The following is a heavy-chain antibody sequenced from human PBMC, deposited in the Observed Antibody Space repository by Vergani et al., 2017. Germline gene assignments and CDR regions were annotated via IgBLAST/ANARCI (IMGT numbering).Heavy chain of an antibody. D-gene: IGHD1-1*01. CDR2: INHSGST. CDR3: ARVGWYNGIDY. Sequence: QVQLQQWGAGLLKPSETLSLTCAVYGGSFRGYYWSWIRQPPGKGLEWIGEINHSGSTNYNPSLKSRVTISVDTSKNQFSLKLSSVTAADTAVYYCARVGWYNGIDYWGQGTLVTVSS. J-gene: IGHJ4*02. CDR1: GGSFRGYY. V-gene: IGHV4-34*01.